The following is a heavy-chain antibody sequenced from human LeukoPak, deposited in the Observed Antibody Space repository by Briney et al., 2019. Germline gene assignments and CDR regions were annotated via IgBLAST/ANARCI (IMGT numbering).Heavy chain of an antibody. D-gene: IGHD3-22*01. CDR2: ISSSSSYI. Sequence: PGGSLRLSCAASGFTFSSYSMNWVRQAPGKGLEWVSSISSSSSYIYYADSVKGRFTISRDNAKNSLYLQMNSLRAEDTAVYYCARPYYYDSSGYFAPAAWFDPWGQGTLVTVSS. CDR3: ARPYYYDSSGYFAPAAWFDP. CDR1: GFTFSSYS. J-gene: IGHJ5*02. V-gene: IGHV3-21*04.